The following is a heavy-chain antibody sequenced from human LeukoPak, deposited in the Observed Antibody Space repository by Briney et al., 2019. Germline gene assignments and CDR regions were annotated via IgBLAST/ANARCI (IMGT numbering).Heavy chain of an antibody. V-gene: IGHV4-30-2*01. CDR3: ARSRGSYSTPLVE. CDR2: IYHSGST. CDR1: GGSISSGGYS. D-gene: IGHD1-26*01. Sequence: ASETLSLTCTVSGGSISSGGYSWSWIRQPPGKGLEWIGYIYHSGSTYYNPSLKSRVTISVDRSKNQFSLKLSSVTAADTAVYYCARSRGSYSTPLVEWGQGTLVTVSS. J-gene: IGHJ4*02.